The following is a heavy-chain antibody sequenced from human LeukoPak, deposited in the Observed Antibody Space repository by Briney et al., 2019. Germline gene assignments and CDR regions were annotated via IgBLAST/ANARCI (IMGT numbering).Heavy chain of an antibody. CDR3: ARGTPRLTAAAGTRGFNI. CDR2: INHSGST. J-gene: IGHJ3*02. V-gene: IGHV4-34*01. CDR1: GGSISTYY. D-gene: IGHD6-13*01. Sequence: PSETLSLTCAVSGGSISTYYWNWIRQPPGKGLEWIGEINHSGSTNYNPSLKSRVTISVDTSKNQFSLKLRSVTAADTAVYYCARGTPRLTAAAGTRGFNIWGQGTMVTVSS.